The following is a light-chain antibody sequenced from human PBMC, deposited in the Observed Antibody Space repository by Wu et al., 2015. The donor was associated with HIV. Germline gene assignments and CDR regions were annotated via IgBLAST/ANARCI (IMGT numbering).Light chain of an antibody. Sequence: DIQLTQSPSFLSASIGDRVTITCRASQGIGNYLAWYQQKPGKVPKLLIYAASTLQSGVPSRFSGSGSGTKFTLTINSLQPDDFATYYCQKYNTAPWTFGQGTKVEMK. V-gene: IGKV1-9*01. CDR3: QKYNTAPWT. CDR1: QGIGNY. CDR2: AAS. J-gene: IGKJ1*01.